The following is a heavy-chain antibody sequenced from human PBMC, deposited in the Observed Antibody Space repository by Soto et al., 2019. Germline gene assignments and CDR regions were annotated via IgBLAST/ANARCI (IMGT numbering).Heavy chain of an antibody. D-gene: IGHD1-26*01. CDR3: AKATATSGGAFDI. CDR2: ILADGRT. V-gene: IGHV3-23*01. Sequence: PGGSLRLSCAASGFMCSSFDMSWVRQAPGKGLEWVSTILADGRTFYGDSVKGRFTISRDNSRNTVYLQMNSLTAGDTAPYYCAKATATSGGAFDIRGQGTMVTVSS. J-gene: IGHJ3*02. CDR1: GFMCSSFD.